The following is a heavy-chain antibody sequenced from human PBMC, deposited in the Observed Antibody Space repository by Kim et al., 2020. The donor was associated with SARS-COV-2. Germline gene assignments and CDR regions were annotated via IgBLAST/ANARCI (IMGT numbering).Heavy chain of an antibody. CDR2: INTDGTFS. J-gene: IGHJ4*02. CDR3: AGAVGPTRNDF. V-gene: IGHV3-74*01. D-gene: IGHD3-16*01. CDR1: GFTFRIYW. Sequence: GGSLRLSCAASGFTFRIYWMHWVRQAPGKGLVWVSRINTDGTFSNYADSVRGRFTISRDLATNTVYLQMNSLSAEDTAVYFCAGAVGPTRNDFWGQGTLV.